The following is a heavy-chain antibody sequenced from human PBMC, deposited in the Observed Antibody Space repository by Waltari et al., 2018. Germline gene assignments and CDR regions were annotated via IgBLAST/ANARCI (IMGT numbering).Heavy chain of an antibody. CDR1: GGTFSSYA. J-gene: IGHJ4*02. CDR2: INPNSGGT. V-gene: IGHV1-2*02. CDR3: ARAMVRGVIIRVYFDY. Sequence: QVQLVQSGAEVKKPGSSVKVSCKASGGTFSSYAISWVRQAPGQGLEWMGWINPNSGGTNYAQKFQGRVTMTRDTSISTAYMELSRLRSDDTAVYYCARAMVRGVIIRVYFDYWGQGTLVTVSS. D-gene: IGHD3-10*01.